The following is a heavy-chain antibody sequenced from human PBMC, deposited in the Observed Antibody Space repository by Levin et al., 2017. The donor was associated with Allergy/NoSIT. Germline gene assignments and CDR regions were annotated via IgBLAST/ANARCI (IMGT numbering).Heavy chain of an antibody. D-gene: IGHD2-2*01. V-gene: IGHV3-64D*06. CDR1: GFTFSSYA. CDR3: VKDRVVVVPAAMRGSGFDY. J-gene: IGHJ4*02. CDR2: ISSNGGST. Sequence: GGSLRLSCSASGFTFSSYAMHWVRQAPGKGLEYVSAISSNGGSTYYADSVKGRFTISRDNSKNTLYLQMSSLRAEDTAVYYCVKDRVVVVPAAMRGSGFDYWGQGTLVTVSS.